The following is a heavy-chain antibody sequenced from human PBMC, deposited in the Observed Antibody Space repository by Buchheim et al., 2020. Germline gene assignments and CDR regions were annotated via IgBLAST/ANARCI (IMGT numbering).Heavy chain of an antibody. J-gene: IGHJ6*03. V-gene: IGHV4-61*02. D-gene: IGHD1-26*01. CDR1: GGSISSGSYY. CDR2: IYTSGST. CDR3: ARGDSGSYYYYYYYMDV. Sequence: QVQLQESGPGLVKPSQTLSLTCTVSGGSISSGSYYWSWIRQPAGKGLEWIGRIYTSGSTNYNPSLKSRVTISVETSKNQFSLKLSSVTAADTAVYYCARGDSGSYYYYYYYMDVWGKGTT.